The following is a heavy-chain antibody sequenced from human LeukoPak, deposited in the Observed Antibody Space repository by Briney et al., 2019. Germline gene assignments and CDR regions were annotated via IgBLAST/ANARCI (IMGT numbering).Heavy chain of an antibody. CDR1: GFTFSSYA. CDR3: ARARNTVTTGDAFDI. D-gene: IGHD4-17*01. J-gene: IGHJ3*02. Sequence: PGGSLGLSCAASGFTFSSYAMHWVRQAPGKGLEWVSVISYDGSNKYYADSVKGRFTIFRDSSKNTLFLQMNSLRAEDTAMYYCARARNTVTTGDAFDIWGQGTMVTISS. V-gene: IGHV3-30*04. CDR2: ISYDGSNK.